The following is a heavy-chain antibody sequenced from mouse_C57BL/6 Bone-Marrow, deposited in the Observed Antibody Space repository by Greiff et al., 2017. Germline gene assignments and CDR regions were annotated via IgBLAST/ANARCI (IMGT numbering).Heavy chain of an antibody. CDR2: IDPEDGDT. D-gene: IGHD1-1*01. V-gene: IGHV14-1*01. Sequence: VQLQQSGAELVRPGASVKLSCTASGFNFTDYYMHWVKQRPEKGLEWIGRIDPEDGDTEYAQKFQGKATMTADKSYSTAYLQLSSLTSEDTAVYYCTTYGSSYWEYFDVWGTGTTVTVSS. CDR3: TTYGSSYWEYFDV. CDR1: GFNFTDYY. J-gene: IGHJ1*03.